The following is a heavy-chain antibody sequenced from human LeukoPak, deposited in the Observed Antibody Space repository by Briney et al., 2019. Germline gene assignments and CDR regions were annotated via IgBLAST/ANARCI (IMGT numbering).Heavy chain of an antibody. CDR3: ARQPCSEEYYYDSSGYYAGCWYFDL. V-gene: IGHV4-59*01. CDR2: IYYSGST. J-gene: IGHJ2*01. Sequence: SETLSLTCTVSGGSISSYYWSWIRQPPGKGLEWIGYIYYSGSTNYNPSLKSRVTISVDTSKNQFSLKLSSVTAADTAVYYCARQPCSEEYYYDSSGYYAGCWYFDLWGRGTLATVSS. D-gene: IGHD3-22*01. CDR1: GGSISSYY.